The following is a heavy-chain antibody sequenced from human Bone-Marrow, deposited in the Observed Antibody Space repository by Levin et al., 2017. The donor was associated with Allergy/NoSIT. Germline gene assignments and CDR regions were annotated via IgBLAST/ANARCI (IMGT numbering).Heavy chain of an antibody. D-gene: IGHD3-22*01. J-gene: IGHJ5*02. CDR2: INASGGST. CDR1: GYTFSNYY. Sequence: ASVKVSCKASGYTFSNYYVHWVRQAPGQGLEWMGIINASGGSTNYAQKFQGRVTMTRDTSTKTVYMELSSLKSDDTAVYYCATNPYDSSGYSYWFDPWGQGTLVTVSS. V-gene: IGHV1-46*01. CDR3: ATNPYDSSGYSYWFDP.